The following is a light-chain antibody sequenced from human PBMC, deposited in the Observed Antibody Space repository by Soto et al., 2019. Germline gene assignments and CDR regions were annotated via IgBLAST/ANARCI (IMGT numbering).Light chain of an antibody. V-gene: IGKV3-20*01. CDR3: QQYGGSLKWA. Sequence: EIVLTQSPGTLSLSPGERATLSCRASQSIARSYLVWYQQRPGQAPRLLIYATSSRATGIPDRFSGSGSGTDFTLTISRLEPEDFAGYYCQQYGGSLKWAFGQGTKVEIK. CDR1: QSIARSY. J-gene: IGKJ1*01. CDR2: ATS.